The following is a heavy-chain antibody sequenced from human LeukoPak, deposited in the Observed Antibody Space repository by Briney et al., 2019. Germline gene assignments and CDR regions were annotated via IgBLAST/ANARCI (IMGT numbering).Heavy chain of an antibody. CDR1: GGSISSSNW. CDR2: IYHSGST. Sequence: SETLSLTCAVSGGSISSSNWWSWVRQPPGKGLEWIGEIYHSGSTNYNPSLKSRVTISVDKSKNQFSLKLSSVTAADTAVYYCARGGRGYSYDIDYWGQGTLVTVSS. D-gene: IGHD5-18*01. CDR3: ARGGRGYSYDIDY. J-gene: IGHJ4*02. V-gene: IGHV4-4*02.